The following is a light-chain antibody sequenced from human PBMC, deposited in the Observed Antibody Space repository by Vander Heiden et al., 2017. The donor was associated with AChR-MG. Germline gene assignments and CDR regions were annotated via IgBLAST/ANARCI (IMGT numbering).Light chain of an antibody. CDR2: EVS. V-gene: IGKV2D-29*02. CDR1: ESLLHDDGKTY. J-gene: IGKJ4*01. Sequence: ITMTQSPLDLSVTPGQPASFSCESSESLLHDDGKTYLSWFLRKPGQSPQLLIYEVSNRFSGVPDRFSGSGSGTTFTLKISRVEAEDIGLYFCRQSLQIPLTFGGGTKVEIK. CDR3: RQSLQIPLT.